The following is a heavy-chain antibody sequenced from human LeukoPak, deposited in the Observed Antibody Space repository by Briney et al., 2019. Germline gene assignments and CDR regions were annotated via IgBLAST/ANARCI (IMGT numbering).Heavy chain of an antibody. CDR2: INQSGRT. CDR3: ARGRMDSGYAGAFDI. Sequence: PSETLSLTCAVYGGSFSGYYWTWIRQPPGKGLEWLGEINQSGRTNYNPSLKSRVTLSVDTSKNQFSLKLSSVTAADTAVFYCARGRMDSGYAGAFDIWGQGTMVTVSS. D-gene: IGHD5-12*01. V-gene: IGHV4-34*01. J-gene: IGHJ3*02. CDR1: GGSFSGYY.